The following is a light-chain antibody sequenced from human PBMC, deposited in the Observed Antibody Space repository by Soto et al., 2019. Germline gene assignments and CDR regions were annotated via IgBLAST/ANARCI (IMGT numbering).Light chain of an antibody. Sequence: EIVMTQSPATLSVSPGERATLSCRASQSVSSNLAWYQQKPGQAPRLLIYGASTRATGIPARFSGSGSGTEFTLTISSRQSEDFAVYYCQQYNNWPYTFGQWTKLEIK. V-gene: IGKV3-15*01. CDR2: GAS. CDR1: QSVSSN. J-gene: IGKJ2*01. CDR3: QQYNNWPYT.